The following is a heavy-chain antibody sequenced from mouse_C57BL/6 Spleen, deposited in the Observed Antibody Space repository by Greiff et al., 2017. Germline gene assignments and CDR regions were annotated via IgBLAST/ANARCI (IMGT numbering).Heavy chain of an antibody. V-gene: IGHV1-53*01. CDR2: INPSNGGT. J-gene: IGHJ3*01. CDR1: GYTFTSYW. CDR3: ARGGGYGSSYVGFAY. D-gene: IGHD1-1*01. Sequence: QVQLQQSGTELVKPGASVKLSCKASGYTFTSYWMHWVKQRPGQGLEWIGNINPSNGGTNYNEKFKSKATLTVDKSSSTAYMQLSSLTSEDSAVYYCARGGGYGSSYVGFAYWGQGTLVTVSA.